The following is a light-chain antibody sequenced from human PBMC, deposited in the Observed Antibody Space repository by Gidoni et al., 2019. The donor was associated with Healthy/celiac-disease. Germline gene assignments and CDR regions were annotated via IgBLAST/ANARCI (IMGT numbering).Light chain of an antibody. CDR1: QSVSSN. CDR3: QQYNNWPRT. CDR2: VAS. V-gene: IGKV3-15*01. J-gene: IGKJ1*01. Sequence: EIVMTQPPATLSVSPGERATTPCRASQSVSSNLAWYQQKPGQAPRLLIYVASTRATGIPARFSGSGSGTEFTLTISSLQSEDFAVYYCQQYNNWPRTFXXXTKVEIK.